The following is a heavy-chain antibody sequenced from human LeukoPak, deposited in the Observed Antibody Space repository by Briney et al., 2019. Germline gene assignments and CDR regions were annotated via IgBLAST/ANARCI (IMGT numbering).Heavy chain of an antibody. V-gene: IGHV3-23*01. Sequence: PGGSLRLSCAASGFTFSSYGMHWVRQAPGKGLEWVSAVSGSGGSTYYADSVRGRFTISRDNSKNALYLQMNSLRAEDTAVYYCAKDAQGEGGVTHVDYWGQGTLVTVSS. D-gene: IGHD3-16*01. CDR2: VSGSGGST. CDR1: GFTFSSYG. CDR3: AKDAQGEGGVTHVDY. J-gene: IGHJ4*02.